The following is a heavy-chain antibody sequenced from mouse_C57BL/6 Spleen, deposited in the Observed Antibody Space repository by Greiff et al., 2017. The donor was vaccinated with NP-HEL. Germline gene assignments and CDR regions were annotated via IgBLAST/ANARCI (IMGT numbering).Heavy chain of an antibody. CDR2: ISDGGSYT. CDR1: GFTFSSYA. Sequence: EVKLMESGGGLVKPGGSLKLSCAASGFTFSSYAMSWVRQTPEKRLEWVATISDGGSYTYYPDNVKGRFTISRDNAKNNLYLQMSHLKSEDTAMYYCAREGETGTFDYWGQGTTLTVSS. D-gene: IGHD4-1*01. V-gene: IGHV5-4*01. J-gene: IGHJ2*01. CDR3: AREGETGTFDY.